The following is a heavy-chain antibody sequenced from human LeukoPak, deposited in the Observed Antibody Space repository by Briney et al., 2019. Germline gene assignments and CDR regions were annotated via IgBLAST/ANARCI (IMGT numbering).Heavy chain of an antibody. J-gene: IGHJ4*02. Sequence: GGSLRLSCSASGFTFSTYSMHWVRQAPGKGLEYVSAIGDNGIVTYYADSVKGRFTVSRDNSKNTLYFQMNSLRAEDTAVYYCARQDSSGLYWGQGTLVTVSS. CDR3: ARQDSSGLY. D-gene: IGHD6-19*01. V-gene: IGHV3-64*04. CDR1: GFTFSTYS. CDR2: IGDNGIVT.